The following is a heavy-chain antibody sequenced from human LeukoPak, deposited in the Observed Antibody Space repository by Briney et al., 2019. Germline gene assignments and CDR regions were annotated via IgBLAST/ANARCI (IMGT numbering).Heavy chain of an antibody. V-gene: IGHV3-48*03. D-gene: IGHD2-2*01. CDR1: GFTFSSYE. Sequence: GGSLRLSCAASGFTFSSYEMSWVRQAPGKGLEWASYISSSGSTIYYADSVKGRFTISRDNAKNSLYLQMNSLRAEDTAVYDCARQIVVPAAMSYYYYYYMDVWGKGTTVTISS. CDR2: ISSSGSTI. J-gene: IGHJ6*03. CDR3: ARQIVVPAAMSYYYYYYMDV.